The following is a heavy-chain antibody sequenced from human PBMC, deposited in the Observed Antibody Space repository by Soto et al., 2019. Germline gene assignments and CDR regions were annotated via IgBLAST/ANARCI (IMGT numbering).Heavy chain of an antibody. CDR1: GGSISSSSYY. CDR2: IYYSGST. CDR3: ARDKITGLFDY. Sequence: SETLSLTCTVSGGSISSSSYYWGWIRQPPGKGLEWIGSIYYSGSTNYNPSLKSRVTISVDTSKNQFSLRLTSVTAADTAVYYCARDKITGLFDYWGQGTLVTVSS. V-gene: IGHV4-39*07. D-gene: IGHD2-8*02. J-gene: IGHJ4*02.